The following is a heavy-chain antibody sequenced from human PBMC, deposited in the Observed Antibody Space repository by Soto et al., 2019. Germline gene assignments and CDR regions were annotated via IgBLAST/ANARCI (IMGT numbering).Heavy chain of an antibody. CDR3: ARDSSGYYWFDP. V-gene: IGHV4-38-2*02. J-gene: IGHJ5*02. CDR1: GFSISSGYF. CDR2: IYHSGTT. D-gene: IGHD3-22*01. Sequence: SETLSLTCAVSGFSISSGYFWGWIRQPPGKGPEWLGSIYHSGTTYYNPSVKGRVTISVDTSKNQFSLKMSSVTAADTAVYYCARDSSGYYWFDPWGQGTLVTVS.